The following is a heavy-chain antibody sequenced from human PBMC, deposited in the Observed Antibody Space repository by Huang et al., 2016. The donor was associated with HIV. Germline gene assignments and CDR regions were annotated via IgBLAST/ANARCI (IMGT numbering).Heavy chain of an antibody. Sequence: QVQLVESGGGVVQPGRSLRHSCAAFGFTFNKFDMHWVRQAPGKGLEWVAIISYDGGSKYHAYSVKGRFTISRDHSKNTVYLQRNSLIVEDTAVYYCAKDGRGSWTYYDYFVYWGQGTLVTVSS. D-gene: IGHD1-26*01. CDR1: GFTFNKFD. J-gene: IGHJ4*02. CDR3: AKDGRGSWTYYDYFVY. V-gene: IGHV3-30*18. CDR2: ISYDGGSK.